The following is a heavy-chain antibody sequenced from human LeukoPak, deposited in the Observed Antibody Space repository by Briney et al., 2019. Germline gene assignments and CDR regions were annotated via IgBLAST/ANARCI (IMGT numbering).Heavy chain of an antibody. V-gene: IGHV4-59*08. CDR3: ARQGYDILTGYLDAFDI. J-gene: IGHJ3*02. CDR2: ISYSGST. CDR1: GGSISCYY. D-gene: IGHD3-9*01. Sequence: KPSETLSLTCTVSGGSISCYYWSRLRQPPGKGLEWIGYISYSGSTNYNPSLKSRVTISIDTSKNQFSLKLRSVTAADTAIYYCARQGYDILTGYLDAFDIWGQGTMVTVSS.